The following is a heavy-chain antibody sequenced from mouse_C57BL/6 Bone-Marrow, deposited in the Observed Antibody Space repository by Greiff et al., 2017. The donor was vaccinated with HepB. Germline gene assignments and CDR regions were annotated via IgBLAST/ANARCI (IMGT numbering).Heavy chain of an antibody. V-gene: IGHV1-80*01. CDR2: IYPGDGDT. J-gene: IGHJ1*03. CDR1: GYAFSSYW. Sequence: VQLQQSGAELVKPGASVKISCKASGYAFSSYWMNWVKQRPGKGLEWIGQIYPGDGDTNYNGKFKGKATLTADKSSSTAYMQLSSLTSEDSAVYFCARWDYGSSYGYFDVWGTGTTVTVSS. D-gene: IGHD1-1*01. CDR3: ARWDYGSSYGYFDV.